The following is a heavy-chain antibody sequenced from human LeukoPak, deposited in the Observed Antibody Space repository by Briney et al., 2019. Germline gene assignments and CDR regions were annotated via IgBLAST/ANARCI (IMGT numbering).Heavy chain of an antibody. Sequence: GASVKVSCKASGYTFTSYDINWVRQATGQGLEWMGWMNPNTGDTNYAQNFQGRVAMTRDTTISTAYMELSRLTSDDTAVYYCASYPRYMSSPPFDYWGQGTLVTVSS. V-gene: IGHV1-8*01. CDR2: MNPNTGDT. J-gene: IGHJ4*02. D-gene: IGHD5-12*01. CDR3: ASYPRYMSSPPFDY. CDR1: GYTFTSYD.